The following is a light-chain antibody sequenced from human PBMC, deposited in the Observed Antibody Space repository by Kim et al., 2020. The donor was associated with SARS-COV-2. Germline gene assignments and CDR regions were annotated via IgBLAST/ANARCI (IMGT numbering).Light chain of an antibody. Sequence: DIQMTQSPSTLSASVGDRVTITCRASQSASRWLAWYQQKEGKAPTFLIYEASKLKSGVPSRFSGSVSGTEFTLTISSLQPDDFATYFCQQYNLYPWTFGQGTKVDIK. CDR2: EAS. J-gene: IGKJ1*01. CDR3: QQYNLYPWT. CDR1: QSASRW. V-gene: IGKV1-5*03.